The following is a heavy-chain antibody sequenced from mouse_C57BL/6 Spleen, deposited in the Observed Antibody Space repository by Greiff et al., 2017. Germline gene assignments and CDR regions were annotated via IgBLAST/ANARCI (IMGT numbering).Heavy chain of an antibody. J-gene: IGHJ3*01. CDR2: INPNNGGT. CDR1: GYTFTNYN. CDR3: ASDYYYGSSPWFAY. Sequence: VQLQQSGPELVKPGASVKMSCKASGYTFTNYNMHWVKQSHGKSLEWIGYINPNNGGTSYNQKFMGKATLTVNKSSSTAYMELRSLTSEVSAVYYCASDYYYGSSPWFAYWGQGTLVTVSA. V-gene: IGHV1-22*01. D-gene: IGHD1-1*01.